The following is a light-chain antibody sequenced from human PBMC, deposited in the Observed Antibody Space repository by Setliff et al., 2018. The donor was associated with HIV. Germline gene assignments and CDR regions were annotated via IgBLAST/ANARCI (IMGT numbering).Light chain of an antibody. CDR2: DVS. Sequence: QSALTQPASVSGSPGQSITISCTGTSSDVGGYNYVSWYQQHPGKAPKLMISDVSKRPSGVSNRFSGSKSGNTASLTISGLQAEDEADYYCSSYTSSSTSVVFGGGTQLTVL. J-gene: IGLJ2*01. CDR3: SSYTSSSTSVV. CDR1: SSDVGGYNY. V-gene: IGLV2-14*01.